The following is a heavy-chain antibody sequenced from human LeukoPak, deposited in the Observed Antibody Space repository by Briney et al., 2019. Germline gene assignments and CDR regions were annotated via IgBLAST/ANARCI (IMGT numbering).Heavy chain of an antibody. J-gene: IGHJ4*02. CDR2: IRFDGNEK. CDR3: ARRSGIAVAGAFDY. Sequence: GGSLRLSCAASGIIFSTSDMHWVRQAPGEGLEWVAFIRFDGNEKYYADSVKGRFIISRDNSKNTLYLQMSSLRAEDTAVYYCARRSGIAVAGAFDYWGQGTLVTVSS. D-gene: IGHD6-19*01. CDR1: GIIFSTSD. V-gene: IGHV3-30*02.